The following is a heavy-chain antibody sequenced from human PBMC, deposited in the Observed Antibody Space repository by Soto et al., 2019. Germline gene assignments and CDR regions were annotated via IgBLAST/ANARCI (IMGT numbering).Heavy chain of an antibody. V-gene: IGHV4-61*08. D-gene: IGHD3-10*01. CDR1: GGSISSGGYY. CDR3: ARASGITWGPGRDYYYGMDV. Sequence: SETLSLTCTVSGGSISSGGYYWSWIRQPPGKGLEWIGYIYYSGSTNYNPSLKSRVTISVDTSKNQFSLKLSSVTAADTAVYYCARASGITWGPGRDYYYGMDVWGQGTTVTVSS. J-gene: IGHJ6*02. CDR2: IYYSGST.